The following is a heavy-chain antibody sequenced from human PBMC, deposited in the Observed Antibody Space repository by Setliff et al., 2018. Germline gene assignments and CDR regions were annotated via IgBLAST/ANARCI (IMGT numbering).Heavy chain of an antibody. D-gene: IGHD2-15*01. J-gene: IGHJ4*02. CDR2: ISVYSGNT. V-gene: IGHV1-18*01. Sequence: VASVKVSCKASGYTFSSYAISWVRQAPGQGLEWLGWISVYSGNTDYAQNFQGRVTMTADTSTSTAYMELRSLTSDDTAVYYCARGRIGSTWTGDYWGQGTLVTVSS. CDR1: GYTFSSYA. CDR3: ARGRIGSTWTGDY.